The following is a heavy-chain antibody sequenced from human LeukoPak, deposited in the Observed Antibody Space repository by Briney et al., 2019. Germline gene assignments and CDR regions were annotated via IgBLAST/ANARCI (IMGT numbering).Heavy chain of an antibody. CDR3: AKEGTAMVNWLFDY. J-gene: IGHJ4*02. D-gene: IGHD5-18*01. V-gene: IGHV3-23*01. Sequence: GGSLRLSCAAFGFTFSSYSMSWVRQAPGKGLEWVSAISGSGGSTYYADSVKGRFTISRDNSKNTLYLQMNSLRAEDTAVYYCAKEGTAMVNWLFDYWGQGTLVTVSS. CDR1: GFTFSSYS. CDR2: ISGSGGST.